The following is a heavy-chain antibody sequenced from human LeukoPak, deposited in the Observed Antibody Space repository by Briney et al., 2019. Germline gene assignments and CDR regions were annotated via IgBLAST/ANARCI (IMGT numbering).Heavy chain of an antibody. D-gene: IGHD6-6*01. CDR3: ARGGAAPIDY. Sequence: VASVKVSCKASGYTFTGYYMHWVRQAPGQGLEWMGWMNPNSGNTGYAQKFQGRVTMTRNTSISTAYMELSSLRSEDTAVYYCARGGAAPIDYWGQGTLVTVSS. J-gene: IGHJ4*02. V-gene: IGHV1-8*02. CDR1: GYTFTGYY. CDR2: MNPNSGNT.